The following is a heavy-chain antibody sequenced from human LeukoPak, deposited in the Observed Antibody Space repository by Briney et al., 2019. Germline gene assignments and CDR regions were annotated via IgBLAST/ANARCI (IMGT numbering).Heavy chain of an antibody. V-gene: IGHV1-69*05. D-gene: IGHD3-3*01. CDR2: IIPIFGTA. CDR3: ARDPITIFGVGINWFDP. CDR1: GGTFSSYA. Sequence: GASVKVSCKGSGGTFSSYAISWVRQAPGQGLEWMGGIIPIFGTANYAQKFQGRVTITTDESTSTAYMELSSLRSEDTAVYYCARDPITIFGVGINWFDPWGQGTLVTVSS. J-gene: IGHJ5*02.